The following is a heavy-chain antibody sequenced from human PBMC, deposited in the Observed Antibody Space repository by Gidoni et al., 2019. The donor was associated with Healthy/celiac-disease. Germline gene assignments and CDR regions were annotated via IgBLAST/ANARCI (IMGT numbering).Heavy chain of an antibody. J-gene: IGHJ5*02. V-gene: IGHV3-7*01. Sequence: VQLVESGGGLVQPGGSLRLSCEPSGSPFGSYWRSWVRQAPGKGLEGVANIKQDGSEKYYVDSVKGRFTISRDNAKNSLYLQMNSLRAEDTAVYYCARVGSNWGRRTNWFDPWGQGTLVTVSS. CDR1: GSPFGSYW. CDR3: ARVGSNWGRRTNWFDP. CDR2: IKQDGSEK. D-gene: IGHD7-27*01.